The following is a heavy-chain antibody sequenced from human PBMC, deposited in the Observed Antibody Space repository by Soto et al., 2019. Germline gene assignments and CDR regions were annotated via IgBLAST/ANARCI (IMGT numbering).Heavy chain of an antibody. J-gene: IGHJ6*02. CDR2: IWYDGSNK. Sequence: QVQLVESGGGVVQPGRSLRLSCAASGFTFSSYGMHWVRQAPGKGLEWVAVIWYDGSNKYYADSVKGRFTISRDNSKNTLYLPMNSLRAADTAVYYCARDGGDITMFRGVIPIYYYYGMDVWGQGTTVTVSS. D-gene: IGHD3-10*01. CDR3: ARDGGDITMFRGVIPIYYYYGMDV. CDR1: GFTFSSYG. V-gene: IGHV3-33*01.